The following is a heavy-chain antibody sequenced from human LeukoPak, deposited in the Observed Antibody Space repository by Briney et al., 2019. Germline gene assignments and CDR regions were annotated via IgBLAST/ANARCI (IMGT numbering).Heavy chain of an antibody. CDR3: GKAPYGYCGGYGIWIDP. CDR2: ISGSGGTT. CDR1: GFTFSNYA. J-gene: IGHJ5*02. Sequence: GGSLRLFCAVSGFTFSNYAVPWVRQATGKGLKWVSGISGSGGTTYYTDSVKGRFTISRDNSKSTLYMQMYSLRAEDTAVDYCGKAPYGYCGGYGIWIDPWGRGILVTVSS. V-gene: IGHV3-23*01. D-gene: IGHD2-21*01.